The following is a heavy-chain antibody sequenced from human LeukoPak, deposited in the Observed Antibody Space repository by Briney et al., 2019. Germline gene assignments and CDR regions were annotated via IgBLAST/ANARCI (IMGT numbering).Heavy chain of an antibody. Sequence: PGGSLRLSCAASGFAISDYSMSWVRQAPGKGLEWLSAISGSADGTYYTDSVKGRFTISRDNSKNTLYLQMNSLRAEDTAVYYCVKERDSRGYFDYWGQGTLVTVSS. CDR3: VKERDSRGYFDY. CDR1: GFAISDYS. V-gene: IGHV3-23*01. J-gene: IGHJ4*02. CDR2: ISGSADGT. D-gene: IGHD3-22*01.